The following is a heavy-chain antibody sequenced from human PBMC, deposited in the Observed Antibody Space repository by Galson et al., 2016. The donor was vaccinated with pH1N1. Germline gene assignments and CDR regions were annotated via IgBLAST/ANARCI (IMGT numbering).Heavy chain of an antibody. D-gene: IGHD2-21*01. CDR3: ARGLLSGFDP. CDR1: GYKFTTYW. Sequence: QSGAEVTKPGESLKISCEVFGYKFTTYWIGWVRQMPGKGLEWMGIIYPDDSDTRYNPAFQGQVTISVDKSINTAYLQWNSLKASDTAIYYCARGLLSGFDPWGQGTLVIVSS. V-gene: IGHV5-51*03. J-gene: IGHJ5*02. CDR2: IYPDDSDT.